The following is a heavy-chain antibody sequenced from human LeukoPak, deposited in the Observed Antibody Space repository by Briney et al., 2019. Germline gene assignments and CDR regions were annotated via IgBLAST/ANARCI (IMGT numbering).Heavy chain of an antibody. J-gene: IGHJ4*02. CDR1: GGSFSSSNYY. CDR2: IYYSGST. V-gene: IGHV4-39*01. D-gene: IGHD6-6*01. CDR3: ARRPIAARPHYSDY. Sequence: SETLSLTCTVSGGSFSSSNYYWGWIRQPPEKGLEWIGSIYYSGSTYYNPSLKSRVTISVDTSKNQFSLKLSSVTAADTAVYYCARRPIAARPHYSDYWGQGTLVTVSS.